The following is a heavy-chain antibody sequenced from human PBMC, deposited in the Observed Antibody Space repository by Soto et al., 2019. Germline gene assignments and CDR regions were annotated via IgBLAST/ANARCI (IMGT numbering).Heavy chain of an antibody. CDR3: ASGYSGYEHKFDY. CDR2: IYYSGST. Sequence: PSETLSLTCTVSGGSISSGGYYWSWICQHPGKGLEWIGYIYYSGSTYYNPSLKSRVTISVDTSKNQFSLKLSSVTAADTAVYYCASGYSGYEHKFDYWGQGTLVTVSS. CDR1: GGSISSGGYY. J-gene: IGHJ4*02. V-gene: IGHV4-31*03. D-gene: IGHD5-12*01.